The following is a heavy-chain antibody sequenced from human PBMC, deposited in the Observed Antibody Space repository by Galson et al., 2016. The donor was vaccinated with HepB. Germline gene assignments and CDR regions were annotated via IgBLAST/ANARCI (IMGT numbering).Heavy chain of an antibody. CDR2: IYHSGST. D-gene: IGHD5-24*01. V-gene: IGHV4-39*07. Sequence: ETLSLTCSVSGGSISTSTYYWVWFRQPPGKGLEWIGSIYHSGSTYYSAPLESRVTISVDTSRTQFSLNLTSVTAADTAFYYCARSNGYNTLIFETWGQGTLVTVSS. J-gene: IGHJ4*02. CDR1: GGSISTSTYY. CDR3: ARSNGYNTLIFET.